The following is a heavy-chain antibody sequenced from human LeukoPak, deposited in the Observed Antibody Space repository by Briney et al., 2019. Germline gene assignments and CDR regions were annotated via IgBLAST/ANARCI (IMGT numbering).Heavy chain of an antibody. D-gene: IGHD5-24*01. CDR3: ARDLGPLRNADGYNPRYGMDV. V-gene: IGHV3-53*01. CDR1: GFTISSNY. CDR2: IYSGGST. Sequence: GGSLRLSCAASGFTISSNYMSWVRQAPGKGLEWVSVIYSGGSTYYADSVKGRFTISRDNSKNTLYLQMNSLRVEDTAVYYCARDLGPLRNADGYNPRYGMDVWGQGTTVTVSS. J-gene: IGHJ6*02.